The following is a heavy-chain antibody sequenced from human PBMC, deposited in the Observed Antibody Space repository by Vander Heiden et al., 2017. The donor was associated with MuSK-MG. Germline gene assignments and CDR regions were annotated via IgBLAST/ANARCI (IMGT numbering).Heavy chain of an antibody. D-gene: IGHD6-6*01. CDR3: VRSRQYYYYHMDV. CDR1: GFTCSSYN. V-gene: IGHV3-21*01. Sequence: EVQLVESGGGLVKPGGSLSVSCEASGFTCSSYNMNWVRQAPGKGLEWVSSINTGSSYIYYADSVKGRFTISRDNAKNSLHLQMNSLRVEDTAVYYCVRSRQYYYYHMDVWGKGTTVTVSS. CDR2: INTGSSYI. J-gene: IGHJ6*03.